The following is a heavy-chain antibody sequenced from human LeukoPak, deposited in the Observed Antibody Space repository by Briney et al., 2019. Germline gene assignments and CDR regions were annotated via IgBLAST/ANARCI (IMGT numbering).Heavy chain of an antibody. V-gene: IGHV4-59*08. J-gene: IGHJ4*02. CDR2: IYYNGVT. CDR1: GGSIRSDY. CDR3: ARHRGFGSRWHDY. Sequence: PSETLSLTCTVSGGSIRSDYWSWIGQPPGKGLEWIGYIYYNGVTNCDPSLRSRVTISVDTSQNQFSLKLSSVTAADTAVYYCARHRGFGSRWHDYWGQGTLVTVSS. D-gene: IGHD6-19*01.